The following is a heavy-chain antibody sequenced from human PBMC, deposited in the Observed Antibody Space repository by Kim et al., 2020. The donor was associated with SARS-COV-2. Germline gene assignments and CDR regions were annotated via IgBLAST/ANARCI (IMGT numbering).Heavy chain of an antibody. Sequence: GGSLRLSCAASGFTFSSYWMHWVRQAPGKGLVWVSRINSDGSSTSYADSVKGRFTISRDNAKNTLYLQMNSLRAEDTAVYYCARDRGVVPAARGAYFDYWGQGTLVTVSS. CDR3: ARDRGVVPAARGAYFDY. J-gene: IGHJ4*02. CDR1: GFTFSSYW. V-gene: IGHV3-74*01. CDR2: INSDGSST. D-gene: IGHD2-2*01.